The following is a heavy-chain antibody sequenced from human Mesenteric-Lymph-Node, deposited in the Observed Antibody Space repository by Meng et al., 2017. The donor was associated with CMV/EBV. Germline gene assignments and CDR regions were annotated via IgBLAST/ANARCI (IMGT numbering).Heavy chain of an antibody. CDR1: SISSIRYY. J-gene: IGHJ4*02. CDR2: IYYSEST. V-gene: IGHV4-39*01. Sequence: SISSIRYYWGWIRQPPGKGLEWIGSIYYSESTYYNPSLKSRVTISVATSKNQFSLKLSSVTAADTAVYYCAITPGYCTGGSCLYFDYWGQGTLVTVSS. CDR3: AITPGYCTGGSCLYFDY. D-gene: IGHD2-15*01.